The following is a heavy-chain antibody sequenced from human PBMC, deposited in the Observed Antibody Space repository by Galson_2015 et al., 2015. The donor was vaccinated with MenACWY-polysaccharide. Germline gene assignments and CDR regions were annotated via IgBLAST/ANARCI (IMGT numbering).Heavy chain of an antibody. Sequence: LPQVNPSQTLTLTCSFSGFSLRTRRVGGGWIRQPPGEALEWLAVIYWDDENRNSPSLKSRLTITKDTSKNQVVLTISHLVPVVTAAYYCAHLVITDGGIYEVYALDVWGQGTMVAVSS. J-gene: IGHJ3*01. V-gene: IGHV2-5*02. CDR3: AHLVITDGGIYEVYALDV. D-gene: IGHD3-16*01. CDR1: GFSLRTRRVG. CDR2: IYWDDEN.